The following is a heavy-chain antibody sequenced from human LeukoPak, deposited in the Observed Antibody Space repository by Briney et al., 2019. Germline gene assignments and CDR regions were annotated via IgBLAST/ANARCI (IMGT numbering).Heavy chain of an antibody. D-gene: IGHD6-6*01. Sequence: ASVKVSCKASGYTFTGYYMHWVRQAPGQGLEGMGWINPNSGGTNYAQKFQGRVTMTRDTSISTAYMELSRLRSDDTAVYYCARAKSIAARWSWFDPWGQGTLVTVSS. V-gene: IGHV1-2*02. CDR2: INPNSGGT. CDR3: ARAKSIAARWSWFDP. CDR1: GYTFTGYY. J-gene: IGHJ5*02.